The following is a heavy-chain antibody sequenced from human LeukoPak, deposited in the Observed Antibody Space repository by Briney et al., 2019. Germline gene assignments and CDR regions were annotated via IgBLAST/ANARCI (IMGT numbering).Heavy chain of an antibody. CDR1: GGSISSYY. Sequence: PSETLSLTCTVSGGSISSYYWSWIRQPPGKGLEWIGYIYYSGSTNYNPSLKSRVTISVDTSKNQFSLKLSSVTAADTAVYYCARVRGGSYDFDYWGQGTLVTVSS. CDR2: IYYSGST. J-gene: IGHJ4*02. V-gene: IGHV4-59*01. D-gene: IGHD1-26*01. CDR3: ARVRGGSYDFDY.